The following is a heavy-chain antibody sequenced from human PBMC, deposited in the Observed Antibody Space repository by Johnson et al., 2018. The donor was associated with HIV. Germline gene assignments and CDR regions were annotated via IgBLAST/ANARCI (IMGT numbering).Heavy chain of an antibody. Sequence: EVQLVESGGGVVRPGESLRLSCAASGFIFDDFGMNWVRHAPGKGLEWVSGINWNGGSTGYADSVKGRFTISRDNAKNSLYLQMNSLRAEDTALYYCARDRGYVWGVTGDASDIWGQGTMVTVSS. CDR1: GFIFDDFG. D-gene: IGHD3-16*01. CDR2: INWNGGST. CDR3: ARDRGYVWGVTGDASDI. J-gene: IGHJ3*02. V-gene: IGHV3-20*04.